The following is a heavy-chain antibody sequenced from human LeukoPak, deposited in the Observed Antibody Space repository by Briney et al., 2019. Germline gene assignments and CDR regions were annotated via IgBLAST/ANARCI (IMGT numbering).Heavy chain of an antibody. Sequence: PGGSLRLSYAASGLTLTSHPMSWVRQAPWKGLEWVSAISGSGGSTYYADSVKGRFTISRDNSKNTLYLQMNSLRAEDTAVYYCAKGHESFDYWGQGTLVTVSS. J-gene: IGHJ4*02. CDR2: ISGSGGST. CDR3: AKGHESFDY. CDR1: GLTLTSHP. V-gene: IGHV3-23*01.